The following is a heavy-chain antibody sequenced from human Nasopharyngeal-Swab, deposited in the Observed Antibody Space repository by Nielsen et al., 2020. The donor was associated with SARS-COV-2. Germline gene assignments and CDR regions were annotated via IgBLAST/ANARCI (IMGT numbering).Heavy chain of an antibody. J-gene: IGHJ4*02. CDR2: IYYSGST. CDR3: ARGQYNWNHFDY. D-gene: IGHD1-20*01. V-gene: IGHV4-61*01. CDR1: GGSVSSGSYY. Sequence: SETLSITCTVSGGSVSSGSYYWSWIRQPPGKGLEWIGYIYYSGSTNYNPSLKSRVTISVDTSKNQFSLKLSSVTAADTAVYYCARGQYNWNHFDYWGQGTLVTVSS.